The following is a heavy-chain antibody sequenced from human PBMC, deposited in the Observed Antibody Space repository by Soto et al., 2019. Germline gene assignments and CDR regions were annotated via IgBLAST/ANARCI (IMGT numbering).Heavy chain of an antibody. V-gene: IGHV1-69*13. CDR1: GGTFSSYA. D-gene: IGHD3-22*01. Sequence: SVKVSCKASGGTFSSYAISWVRQAPEQGLEWMGGIIPIFGTANYAQKFQGRVTITADESTSTAYMELSSLRSEDTAVYYCERGGYYYDSTDAFDIWGQGTMVTVSS. CDR2: IIPIFGTA. J-gene: IGHJ3*02. CDR3: ERGGYYYDSTDAFDI.